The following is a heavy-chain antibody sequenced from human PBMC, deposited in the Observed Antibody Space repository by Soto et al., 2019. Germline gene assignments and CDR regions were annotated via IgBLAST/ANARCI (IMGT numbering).Heavy chain of an antibody. D-gene: IGHD3-22*01. V-gene: IGHV5-51*01. CDR3: ARRYYYDSSGYYLAPSAQPHDAFDI. J-gene: IGHJ3*02. CDR2: IYPGDSDT. CDR1: GYTFNTYW. Sequence: GESLKISCKGSGYTFNTYWIGWVRQMPGKGLEWMGIIYPGDSDTRYSPSFQGQVTISADKSISTAYLQWSSLKASDTAMYYCARRYYYDSSGYYLAPSAQPHDAFDIWGQGTMVTV.